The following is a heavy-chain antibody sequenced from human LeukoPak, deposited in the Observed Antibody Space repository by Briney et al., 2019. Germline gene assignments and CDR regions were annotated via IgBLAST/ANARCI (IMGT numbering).Heavy chain of an antibody. CDR1: GFTFISYS. Sequence: PGGSLRLSFSASGFTFISYSMSGIRQAPGKGLEWVSAISGSGGTTYYADSVKGRFTISRDNSKNTLYLQLNSLRAEDTALYYCAKNVGRRAEPFDYWGQGTLVTVSS. D-gene: IGHD1-14*01. CDR3: AKNVGRRAEPFDY. J-gene: IGHJ4*02. CDR2: ISGSGGTT. V-gene: IGHV3-23*01.